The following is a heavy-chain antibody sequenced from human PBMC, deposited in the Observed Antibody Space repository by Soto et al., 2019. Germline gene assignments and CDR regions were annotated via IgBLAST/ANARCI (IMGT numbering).Heavy chain of an antibody. J-gene: IGHJ4*02. CDR1: GGSVSSGSYY. CDR3: ARERYSGSPCFDY. CDR2: IFYTGST. Sequence: QVQLQESGPGLVKPSETLSLTCSVSGGSVSSGSYYWSWIRQPPGKGLDWIGYIFYTGSTNYNPSLKSRVTISVGASQDQFSLKLSSVTAADTAVYYCARERYSGSPCFDYWGQGTLVTVSS. V-gene: IGHV4-61*01. D-gene: IGHD6-6*01.